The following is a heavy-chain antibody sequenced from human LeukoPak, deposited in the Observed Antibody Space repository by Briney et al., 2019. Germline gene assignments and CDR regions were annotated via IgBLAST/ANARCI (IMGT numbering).Heavy chain of an antibody. CDR1: GYTFTGYY. CDR2: IIPILGIA. CDR3: ARGHDCTNGVCYRIFHY. J-gene: IGHJ4*02. Sequence: SVKVSCKASGYTFTGYYMHWVRQAPGQGLYWMGRIIPILGIANYAQKFQGRVTITADKSTSTAYMELSSLRSEDTAVYYCARGHDCTNGVCYRIFHYWGQGTLVTVSS. D-gene: IGHD2-8*01. V-gene: IGHV1-69*04.